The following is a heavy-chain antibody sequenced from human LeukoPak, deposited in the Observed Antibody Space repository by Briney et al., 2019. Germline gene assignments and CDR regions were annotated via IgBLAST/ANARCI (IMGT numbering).Heavy chain of an antibody. CDR2: INHSGST. Sequence: SETLSLTCAVYGGSFSGYYWSWIRQPPGKGLEWIGEINHSGSTNYNPSLKSRVTISVDTSKNQFSLKLSSVTAADTAVYYCARRSGWYAYFQHWGQGTLVTVSS. V-gene: IGHV4-34*01. CDR3: ARRSGWYAYFQH. CDR1: GGSFSGYY. D-gene: IGHD6-19*01. J-gene: IGHJ1*01.